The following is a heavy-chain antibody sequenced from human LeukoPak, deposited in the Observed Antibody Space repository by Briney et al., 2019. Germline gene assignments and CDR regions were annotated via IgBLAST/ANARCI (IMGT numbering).Heavy chain of an antibody. Sequence: GGSLRLSCAASGFTFSSYDMSWVREAPGKGLEWVSAISGSGGSTYYADSVKGRFTISRDNSKNTLYLQMNSLRAEDTAVYYCAKSVVATGRNYFDYWGQGTLVTVSS. CDR1: GFTFSSYD. V-gene: IGHV3-23*01. D-gene: IGHD5-12*01. CDR3: AKSVVATGRNYFDY. J-gene: IGHJ4*02. CDR2: ISGSGGST.